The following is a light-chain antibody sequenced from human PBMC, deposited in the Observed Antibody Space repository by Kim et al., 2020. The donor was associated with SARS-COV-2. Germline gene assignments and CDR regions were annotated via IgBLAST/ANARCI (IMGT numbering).Light chain of an antibody. CDR1: KLGDKY. CDR3: QAWDSSTAV. Sequence: PGQTASITCSGDKLGDKYACWYQQKPGQSHVLVIYQDSKRPSGIPERFSGSNSGNTATLTISGTQAMDEADYYCQAWDSSTAVFGGGTKVTVL. V-gene: IGLV3-1*01. CDR2: QDS. J-gene: IGLJ3*02.